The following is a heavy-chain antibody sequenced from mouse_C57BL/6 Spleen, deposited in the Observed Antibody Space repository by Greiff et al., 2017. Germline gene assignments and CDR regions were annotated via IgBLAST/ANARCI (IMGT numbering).Heavy chain of an antibody. CDR2: IYPGDGDT. Sequence: VQLQQSGPELVKPGASVKISCKASGYAFSSSWMNWVKQRPGKGLEWIGRIYPGDGDTNYNGKFKGKATLTADKSSSTAYMQLSSLTSEDSAVYFCARGTYGYYFDYWGQGTTLTVSS. CDR1: GYAFSSSW. D-gene: IGHD1-1*02. CDR3: ARGTYGYYFDY. J-gene: IGHJ2*01. V-gene: IGHV1-82*01.